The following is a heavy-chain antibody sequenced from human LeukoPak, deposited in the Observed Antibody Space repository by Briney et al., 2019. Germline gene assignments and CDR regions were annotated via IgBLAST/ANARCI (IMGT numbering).Heavy chain of an antibody. CDR1: GGTYSTYS. CDR3: ASGYSGYDFAY. J-gene: IGHJ4*02. CDR2: IIAILGIT. Sequence: SVKVSCKASGGTYSTYSISWVRQAPGQELEWMGRIIAILGITNYAQKFQDRVTITADKSTSTAYMELSSLRSDDTAVYYCASGYSGYDFAYWGQGTLVTVSS. D-gene: IGHD5-12*01. V-gene: IGHV1-69*02.